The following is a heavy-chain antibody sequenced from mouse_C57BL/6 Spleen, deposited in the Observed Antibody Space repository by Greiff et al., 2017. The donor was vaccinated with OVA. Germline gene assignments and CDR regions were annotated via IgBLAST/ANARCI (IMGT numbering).Heavy chain of an antibody. V-gene: IGHV1-82*01. CDR2: IYPGDGDT. D-gene: IGHD2-4*01. J-gene: IGHJ4*01. CDR3: ARGEEIYYDYSYYAMDY. CDR1: GYAFSRSW. Sequence: QVQLQQSGPELVKPGASVKISCKASGYAFSRSWMNWVKQRPGKGLEWIGRIYPGDGDTNYNGKFKGKATLTADKSSSTAYMQLSSLTSEDSAVYFCARGEEIYYDYSYYAMDYWGQGTSVTVSS.